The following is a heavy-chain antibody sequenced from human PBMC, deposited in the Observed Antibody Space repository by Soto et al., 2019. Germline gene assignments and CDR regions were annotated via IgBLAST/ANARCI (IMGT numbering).Heavy chain of an antibody. CDR3: AKECVHTMIDYYYYYGMDV. Sequence: TGGSLRLSCAASGFTFSSYAMSWVRQAPGKGLEWVSAISGSGGSTYYADSVKGRFTISRDNSKNTLYLQMNSLRAEDTAVYYCAKECVHTMIDYYYYYGMDVWGQGTTVTVSS. D-gene: IGHD3-22*01. V-gene: IGHV3-23*01. CDR2: ISGSGGST. J-gene: IGHJ6*02. CDR1: GFTFSSYA.